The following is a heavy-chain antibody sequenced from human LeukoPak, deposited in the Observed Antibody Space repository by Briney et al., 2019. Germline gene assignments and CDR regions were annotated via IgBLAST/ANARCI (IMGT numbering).Heavy chain of an antibody. V-gene: IGHV3-23*01. J-gene: IGHJ4*02. D-gene: IGHD2-15*01. CDR3: AKDGRSYDHNY. CDR1: GFTFSDYY. CDR2: ISGSGGST. Sequence: RGSLRLSCAASGFTFSDYYMSWIRQAPGKGLEWVSAISGSGGSTYYADSVKGRFTISRDNSKNTLYLQMNSLRAEDTAVYYCAKDGRSYDHNYWGQGTLVTVSS.